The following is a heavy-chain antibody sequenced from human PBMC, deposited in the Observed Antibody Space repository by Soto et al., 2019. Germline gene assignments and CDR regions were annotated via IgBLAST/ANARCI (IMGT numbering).Heavy chain of an antibody. V-gene: IGHV3-53*01. Sequence: GGSLRLSCAASGLTVSSNYMSWVRQAPGKGLQWVSVIYSGGITYYADSVKGRFTISRDNTKNMLYLQMNSLRADDTAVYYCARGLAVGGAYFDYWGQGTLVTVSS. CDR2: IYSGGIT. J-gene: IGHJ4*02. D-gene: IGHD6-19*01. CDR3: ARGLAVGGAYFDY. CDR1: GLTVSSNY.